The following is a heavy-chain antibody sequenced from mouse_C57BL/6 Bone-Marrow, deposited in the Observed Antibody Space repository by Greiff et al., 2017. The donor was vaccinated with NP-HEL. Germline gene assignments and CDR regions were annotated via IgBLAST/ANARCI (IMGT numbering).Heavy chain of an antibody. CDR2: IDPSDSYT. Sequence: VQLQQPGAELVRPGTSVKLSCKASGYTFTSYWMHWVKQRPGQGLEWIGVIDPSDSYTNYNQKFKGKATLTVDTSSSTAYMQLSSLTSEDSAVYYCARGGLRRGWYFDVWGTGTTVTVSS. D-gene: IGHD2-2*01. V-gene: IGHV1-59*01. J-gene: IGHJ1*03. CDR3: ARGGLRRGWYFDV. CDR1: GYTFTSYW.